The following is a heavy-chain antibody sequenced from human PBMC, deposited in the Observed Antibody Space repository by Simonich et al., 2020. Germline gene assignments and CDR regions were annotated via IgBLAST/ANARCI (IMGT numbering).Heavy chain of an antibody. CDR1: GFTFSSYS. CDR2: ISSSSSYI. V-gene: IGHV3-21*01. J-gene: IGHJ6*02. CDR3: ARWIAVAGTEAYGMDV. D-gene: IGHD6-19*01. Sequence: EVQLVESGGGLVKPGGSLRLSCAASGFTFSSYSMNWVRQAPGKGLEWVSSISSSSSYIYYADSLKGRFTISRDNAKNSLYLQMNSLRAEDTTVYYCARWIAVAGTEAYGMDVWGQGTTVTVSS.